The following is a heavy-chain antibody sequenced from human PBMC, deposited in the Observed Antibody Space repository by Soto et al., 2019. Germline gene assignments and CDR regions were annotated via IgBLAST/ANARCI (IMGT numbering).Heavy chain of an antibody. CDR1: GFSLTTSGVG. CDR2: IYWDDDK. D-gene: IGHD3-3*01. J-gene: IGHJ4*02. CDR3: AHRILRTVFGLVTTTAICFDF. Sequence: QITLNESGPPVVKPAETLTLTCTFSGFSLTTSGVGVGWIRQSPGKAPEWLALIYWDDDKRYSASLKSRLTITKDTSKNQVVLTMASVDPADTATYYCAHRILRTVFGLVTTTAICFDFWGQGTPVVVSS. V-gene: IGHV2-5*02.